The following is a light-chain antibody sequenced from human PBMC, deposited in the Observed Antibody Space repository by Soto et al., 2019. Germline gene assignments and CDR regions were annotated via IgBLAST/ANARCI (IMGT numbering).Light chain of an antibody. CDR2: GAS. V-gene: IGKV3-20*01. CDR1: QSVSSSY. CDR3: QYYGSSPLT. Sequence: EIVLTQSPGTLSLSPGERATLSCRASQSVSSSYLAWYQQKPGQAPRLLIYGASSRATGIPDRFSGSGSGTDFTLTINRLEPEDFAVYYCQYYGSSPLTFGQGTKVEIK. J-gene: IGKJ1*01.